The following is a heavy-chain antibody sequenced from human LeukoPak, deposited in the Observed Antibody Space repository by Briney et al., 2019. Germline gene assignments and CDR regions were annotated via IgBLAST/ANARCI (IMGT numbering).Heavy chain of an antibody. CDR1: GGTFSSYA. V-gene: IGHV1-69*01. Sequence: SVKVSCKASGGTFSSYAISWVRQAPGQGLEWMGGIIPIFGTANYAQKFQGRVTITADESTSTAYMELSSLRSEDTAVYYCARGPGIAAAGIFDYWGQGTLVTVSS. CDR2: IIPIFGTA. CDR3: ARGPGIAAAGIFDY. D-gene: IGHD6-13*01. J-gene: IGHJ4*02.